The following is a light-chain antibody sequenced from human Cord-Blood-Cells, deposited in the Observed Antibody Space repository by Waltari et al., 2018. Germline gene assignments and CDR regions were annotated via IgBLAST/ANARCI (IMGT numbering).Light chain of an antibody. CDR3: SSYTSSSTWV. CDR2: DVS. Sequence: QSALTQPASVSGSPGQSIPISCTGTSSHVGGYNYVPWYQPPPGKAPKLLIYDVSNRPSGVSNRFSGSKSGNTASLTISGLQAEDEADYYCSSYTSSSTWVFGGGTKLTVL. J-gene: IGLJ3*02. CDR1: SSHVGGYNY. V-gene: IGLV2-14*01.